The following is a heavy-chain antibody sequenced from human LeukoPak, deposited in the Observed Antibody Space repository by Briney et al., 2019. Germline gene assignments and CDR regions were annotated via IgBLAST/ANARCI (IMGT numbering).Heavy chain of an antibody. V-gene: IGHV4-59*08. CDR3: AMSNSGYGWFDP. CDR2: IFYSGSI. CDR1: DGSISGYY. D-gene: IGHD2-15*01. Sequence: SETLSLTCNVSDGSISGYYWNWIRQPPGKGPEWIGYIFYSGSINYNPSLKSRVTISLDTARNQLSLKLSSVTAADTAVYYCAMSNSGYGWFDPWGPGTLVTVSS. J-gene: IGHJ5*02.